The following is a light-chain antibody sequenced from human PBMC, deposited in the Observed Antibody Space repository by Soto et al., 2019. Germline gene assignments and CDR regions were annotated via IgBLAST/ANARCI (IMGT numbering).Light chain of an antibody. CDR1: SGHSSYA. CDR3: QTWGTGIAV. Sequence: QLVLTQSPSASASLGASVKLTCTLSSGHSSYASAWHQQQPEKGPRYLMKLNSDGSHSKGDGNPDRFSGSSSGAERYLSISRVQSEDEADYYCQTWGTGIAVFGGGTQLTVL. J-gene: IGLJ7*01. V-gene: IGLV4-69*01. CDR2: LNSDGSH.